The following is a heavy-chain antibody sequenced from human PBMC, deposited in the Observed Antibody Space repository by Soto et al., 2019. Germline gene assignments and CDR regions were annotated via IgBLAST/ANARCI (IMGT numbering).Heavy chain of an antibody. CDR1: GFSLTTSGVG. Sequence: SGPTLVNPTQTLTLTCTFSGFSLTTSGVGVGWIRQPPGKALEWLALIFWNDEERYSPSLKSRLTITKDTSKNQVVLTMTNMDPVDTATYYRVHTGYSYDPFGYWGRRTLVNVSS. CDR2: IFWNDEE. J-gene: IGHJ4*02. CDR3: VHTGYSYDPFGY. D-gene: IGHD5-18*01. V-gene: IGHV2-5*01.